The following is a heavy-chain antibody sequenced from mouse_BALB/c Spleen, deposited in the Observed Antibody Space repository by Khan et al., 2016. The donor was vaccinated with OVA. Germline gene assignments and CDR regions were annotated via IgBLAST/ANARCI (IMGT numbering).Heavy chain of an antibody. Sequence: EVMLVESGGDLVKPGGSLRLSCAASGFTFSTYAMSRVRQFPDKRLEWVATINSDGYYTYSPDTLKGRFTISRNNAENTLYLQMSSLKSEDTAIYYCASHITGSFAYWGHGTLVTVSA. J-gene: IGHJ3*01. CDR1: GFTFSTYA. CDR2: INSDGYYT. V-gene: IGHV5-6*01. CDR3: ASHITGSFAY. D-gene: IGHD4-1*01.